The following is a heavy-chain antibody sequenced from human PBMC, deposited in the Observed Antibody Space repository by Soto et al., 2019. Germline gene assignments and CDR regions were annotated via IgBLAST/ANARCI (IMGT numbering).Heavy chain of an antibody. J-gene: IGHJ4*02. CDR2: ISAYSGNT. CDR3: ARDFYQSSGYCDY. D-gene: IGHD3-22*01. CDR1: GYTFSSYG. V-gene: IGHV1-18*01. Sequence: QVQLVQSGAEVKKPGASVKVSCKAYGYTFSSYGLSWVRQAPGQGLEWMGWISAYSGNTVYTQRCKGRFTMAPDTSAGTAYMELRSLGSDDTAVYYCARDFYQSSGYCDYWGQGTLVTVSS.